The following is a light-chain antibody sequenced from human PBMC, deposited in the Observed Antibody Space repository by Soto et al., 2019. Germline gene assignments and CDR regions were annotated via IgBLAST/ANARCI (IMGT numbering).Light chain of an antibody. V-gene: IGKV3-20*01. CDR2: GAS. CDR3: QQYGSSPPT. Sequence: EIVLTQSPGTLSLSPGERVTVSCRASQSVNSNYLAWYRRKPGQAPSLLIYGASTRATGIPGRFSGSGSGTDFTLTITRLETDDFAVYYCQQYGSSPPTFGQGTKVEIK. J-gene: IGKJ1*01. CDR1: QSVNSNY.